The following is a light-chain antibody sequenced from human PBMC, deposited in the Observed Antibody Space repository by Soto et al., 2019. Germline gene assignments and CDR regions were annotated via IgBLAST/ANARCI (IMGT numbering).Light chain of an antibody. CDR2: GAS. Sequence: EIVLTQCPATLPVSPGDRATLSCRASQSVSSNLAWYQQKPGQTPRLLIYGASTRATGVPPRFSGSGSGTEFTLTITSLQPDDLATYYYQQYNNYSWTCGQGTKV. V-gene: IGKV3-15*01. J-gene: IGKJ1*01. CDR3: QQYNNYSWT. CDR1: QSVSSN.